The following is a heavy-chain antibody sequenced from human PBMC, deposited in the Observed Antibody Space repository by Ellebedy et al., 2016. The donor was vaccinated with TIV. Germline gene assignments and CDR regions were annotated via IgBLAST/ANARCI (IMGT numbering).Heavy chain of an antibody. CDR2: IYYSGST. Sequence: MPGGSLRLSCTVYGESFSAYYWSWIRQPPGKGLEWIGYIYYSGSTNYNPSLKSRVTISVDTSKNQFSLKLSSVTAADTAVYYCARGEVTLYYYGMDVWGQGTTVTVSS. V-gene: IGHV4-59*01. CDR1: GESFSAYY. CDR3: ARGEVTLYYYGMDV. J-gene: IGHJ6*02.